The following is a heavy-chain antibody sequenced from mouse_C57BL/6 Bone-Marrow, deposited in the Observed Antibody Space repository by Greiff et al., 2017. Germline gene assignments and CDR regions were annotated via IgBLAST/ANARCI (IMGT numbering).Heavy chain of an antibody. CDR3: TRIAY. V-gene: IGHV14-4*01. Sequence: VHVKQSGAELVRPGASVKLSCTASGFNIKDDYMPWVKPRPEQGLEWIGWIDPENGDTEYASNFQGKATITVDTSANTAYLQLSSLTSEDTAVYYCTRIAYWGQGTLVTVSA. CDR2: IDPENGDT. J-gene: IGHJ3*01. CDR1: GFNIKDDY.